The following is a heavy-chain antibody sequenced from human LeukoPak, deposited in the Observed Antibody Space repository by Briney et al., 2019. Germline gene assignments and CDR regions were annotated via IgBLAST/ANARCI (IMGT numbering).Heavy chain of an antibody. CDR1: GGSISTYY. V-gene: IGHV4-59*12. CDR2: LYKSVNT. Sequence: PSETLSLTCTVSGGSISTYYWSWIRQPPGKRLEWIGFLYKSVNTNYNPSLKGRVTISVDMSKNQFSLKLTSVTAADTAVYYCAKSDGYGLVDIWGQGTMVTVSS. D-gene: IGHD3-10*01. CDR3: AKSDGYGLVDI. J-gene: IGHJ3*02.